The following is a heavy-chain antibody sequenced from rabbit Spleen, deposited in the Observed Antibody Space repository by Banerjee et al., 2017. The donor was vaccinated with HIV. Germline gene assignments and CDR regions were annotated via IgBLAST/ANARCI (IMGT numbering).Heavy chain of an antibody. CDR2: IYADSSGST. Sequence: QSLEESGGDLVKPGASLTLTCTASGVSFSSSSYMCWVRQAPGKGLEWIACIYADSSGSTYYASWAKGRFTISKTSSTTVTLEMTSLTAADTATYFCARGSAAMTMVITGYYLNLWGPGTLVTVS. J-gene: IGHJ4*01. CDR1: GVSFSSSSY. CDR3: ARGSAAMTMVITGYYLNL. D-gene: IGHD2-1*01. V-gene: IGHV1S40*01.